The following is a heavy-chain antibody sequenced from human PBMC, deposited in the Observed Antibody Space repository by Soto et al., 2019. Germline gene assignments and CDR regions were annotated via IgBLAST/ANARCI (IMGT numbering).Heavy chain of an antibody. CDR2: TYYRSKWYN. J-gene: IGHJ4*02. V-gene: IGHV6-1*01. CDR3: AKVSSSWYAGFFDL. CDR1: GGSVSSNSAA. D-gene: IGHD6-13*01. Sequence: SQTLSLTGAISGGSVSSNSAAWNWIRQSPSRGLEWLGRTYYRSKWYNDYAVSVKSRITINPDTSKNQFSLQLNTLRVEDTAVYYCAKVSSSWYAGFFDLWGQGTLVTVSS.